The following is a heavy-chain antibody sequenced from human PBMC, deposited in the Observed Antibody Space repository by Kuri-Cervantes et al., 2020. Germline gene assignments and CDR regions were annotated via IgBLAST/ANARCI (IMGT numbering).Heavy chain of an antibody. CDR3: ARDLRTIFGVVTLPSGWGDL. D-gene: IGHD3-3*01. CDR2: INPNSGGT. Sequence: ASVKVSCKASGYTFTSYGISRVRQAPGQGLEWMGWINPNSGGTNYAQKFQGRVTMTRDTSISTAYMELSRLRSDDTAVYYCARDLRTIFGVVTLPSGWGDLWGRGTLVTVSS. J-gene: IGHJ2*01. CDR1: GYTFTSYG. V-gene: IGHV1-2*02.